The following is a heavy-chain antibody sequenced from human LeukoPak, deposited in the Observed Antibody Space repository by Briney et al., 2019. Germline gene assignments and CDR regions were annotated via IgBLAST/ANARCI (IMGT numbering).Heavy chain of an antibody. CDR1: GYTFSSYA. CDR3: ARVSGWYWFDQ. D-gene: IGHD6-19*01. V-gene: IGHV3-64*01. J-gene: IGHJ5*02. Sequence: GGSLRLSCEGSGYTFSSYATHWVRQAPGKGLEYVAAISSDGRITYYANFVKGRFTISRDNSKNTLYLQMGSLRTEDMAVYYCARVSGWYWFDQWGQGTLVTVSS. CDR2: ISSDGRIT.